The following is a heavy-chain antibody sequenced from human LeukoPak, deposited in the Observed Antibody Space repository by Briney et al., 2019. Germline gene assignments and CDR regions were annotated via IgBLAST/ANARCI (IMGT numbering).Heavy chain of an antibody. D-gene: IGHD3-10*01. CDR1: GGSISSGSYY. J-gene: IGHJ5*02. CDR3: ARGGLGGITMVRGVIAT. CDR2: IYASGST. V-gene: IGHV4-61*02. Sequence: SETLSLTCTVSGGSISSGSYYWSWIRQPAGKGLEWIGRIYASGSTNYNPSLKSRVTISVDTSKNQFSLKLSSVTAADTAVYYCARGGLGGITMVRGVIATWGQGTLVTVSS.